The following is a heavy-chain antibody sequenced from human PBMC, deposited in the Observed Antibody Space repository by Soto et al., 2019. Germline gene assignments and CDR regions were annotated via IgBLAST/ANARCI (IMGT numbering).Heavy chain of an antibody. V-gene: IGHV1-18*04. CDR2: INAYNGNT. D-gene: IGHD3-10*01. J-gene: IGHJ5*02. CDR1: GYTFTSYY. Sequence: ASVKVSCKASGYTFTSYYMHWVRQAPGQGLEWMGRINAYNGNTNYAQKLQGRVTMTTDTSTSTDYMELRSLRSDDTAVYYCAREVRGVINWFDPWGQGTLVTVSS. CDR3: AREVRGVINWFDP.